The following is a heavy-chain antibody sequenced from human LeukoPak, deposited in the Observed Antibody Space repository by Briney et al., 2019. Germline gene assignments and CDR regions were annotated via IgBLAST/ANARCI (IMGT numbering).Heavy chain of an antibody. Sequence: GGSLRLSCAASGFTFSSYGMHWVRQAPGKGLEWVAVISYDGSNKYYADSVKGRFTISRDNPKNTLYLQMNSLRAEDTAVYYCAKYGSGSYLVYWGQGTLVTVSS. CDR1: GFTFSSYG. CDR3: AKYGSGSYLVY. D-gene: IGHD3-10*01. CDR2: ISYDGSNK. V-gene: IGHV3-30*18. J-gene: IGHJ4*02.